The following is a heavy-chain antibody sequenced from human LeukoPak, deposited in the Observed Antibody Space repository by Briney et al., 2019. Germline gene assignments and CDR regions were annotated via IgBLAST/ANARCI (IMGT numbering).Heavy chain of an antibody. CDR3: ARETAMVHDFDY. V-gene: IGHV1-69*13. Sequence: SVKVSCKASGGTFSSYAISWVRQAPGQGLEWMGGIIPIFGTANYAQKFQGRVTITADESTRTAYMELSSLRSEDTAVYYCARETAMVHDFDYWGQGTLVTVSS. J-gene: IGHJ4*02. D-gene: IGHD5-18*01. CDR1: GGTFSSYA. CDR2: IIPIFGTA.